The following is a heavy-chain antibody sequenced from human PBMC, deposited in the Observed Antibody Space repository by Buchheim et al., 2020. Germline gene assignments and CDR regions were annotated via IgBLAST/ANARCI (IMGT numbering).Heavy chain of an antibody. J-gene: IGHJ4*02. CDR1: GFTFSSYA. CDR2: ISYDGSNK. V-gene: IGHV3-30*04. D-gene: IGHD3-22*01. CDR3: ARDQGWQDSSGTPDY. Sequence: QVQLVESGGGVVQPGRSLRLSCAASGFTFSSYAMHWVRQAPGKGLEWVAVISYDGSNKYYADSVKGRFTISRDNSKNTLYLQMNSLRAEDTAVYYCARDQGWQDSSGTPDYWGQGTL.